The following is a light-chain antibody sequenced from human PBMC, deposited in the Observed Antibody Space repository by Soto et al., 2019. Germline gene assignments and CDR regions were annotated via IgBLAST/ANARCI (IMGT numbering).Light chain of an antibody. Sequence: ETVMTQSPATLSVSPGERATLSCRASQIVSSNLAWYQQKPGQAPRLLIYGASTRATGIPGRFSGSGSGTEFTLTISSLQSEDFAVYYCQQYNNWPPYTVGQGTKLEIK. J-gene: IGKJ2*01. CDR3: QQYNNWPPYT. CDR1: QIVSSN. V-gene: IGKV3-15*01. CDR2: GAS.